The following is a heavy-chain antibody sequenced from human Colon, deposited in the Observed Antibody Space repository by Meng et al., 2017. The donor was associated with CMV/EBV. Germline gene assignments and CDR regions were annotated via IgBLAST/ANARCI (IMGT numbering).Heavy chain of an antibody. Sequence: SVKVSCKASGGTFSSYAISWVRQAPGQGLEWMGGIIPIFGTANYAQKFQGRVTITTDESTSTAHMELSSLRSEDTAVYYCARGNPVHYYYYGMDVWGQGTTVTVSS. CDR1: GGTFSSYA. V-gene: IGHV1-69*05. D-gene: IGHD1-14*01. CDR3: ARGNPVHYYYYGMDV. J-gene: IGHJ6*02. CDR2: IIPIFGTA.